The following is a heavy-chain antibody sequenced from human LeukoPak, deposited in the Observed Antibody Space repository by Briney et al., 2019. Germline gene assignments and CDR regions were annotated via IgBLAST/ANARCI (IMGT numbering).Heavy chain of an antibody. CDR3: ARQRIAVAGTLDY. CDR1: GGSISSGGYS. Sequence: SQTLSLTCAVSGGSISSGGYSWSWIRQPPGKGLEWIGYIYHSGSTYYNPSLKSRVTISVDRSKNQFSLKLSSVTAADTAVYYCARQRIAVAGTLDYWGQGTLVTVSS. J-gene: IGHJ4*02. V-gene: IGHV4-30-2*01. D-gene: IGHD6-19*01. CDR2: IYHSGST.